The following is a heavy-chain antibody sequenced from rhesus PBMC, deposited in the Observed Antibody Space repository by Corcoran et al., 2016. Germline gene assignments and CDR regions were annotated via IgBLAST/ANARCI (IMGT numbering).Heavy chain of an antibody. V-gene: IGHV4-160*01. J-gene: IGHJ4*01. Sequence: QVQLQESGPGLVKPSETLSLTCAVSGYSISSNYWSWIRQPPGKGLEWIGYIYGSSGRTDYNPAHKSRVTISTDTSKNQFSLKLSSVTAADTAVYYCAILGYFDYWGQGVLVTVSS. CDR3: AILGYFDY. CDR1: GYSISSNY. D-gene: IGHD2-2*01. CDR2: IYGSSGRT.